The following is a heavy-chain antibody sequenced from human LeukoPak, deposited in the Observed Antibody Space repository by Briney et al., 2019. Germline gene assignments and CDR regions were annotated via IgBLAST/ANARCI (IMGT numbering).Heavy chain of an antibody. V-gene: IGHV4-39*01. D-gene: IGHD6-19*01. CDR3: ARLWDTRYSSGWYESY. CDR1: GGSISSSRYY. J-gene: IGHJ4*02. Sequence: SETLSLTCTVSGGSISSSRYYWGWLRPPPGTGLEWIGSIYYSGSTYYNPSLKSRVTISVDTSKNQFSLKLSSVTAADTAVYDCARLWDTRYSSGWYESYWGQGTLVTVSS. CDR2: IYYSGST.